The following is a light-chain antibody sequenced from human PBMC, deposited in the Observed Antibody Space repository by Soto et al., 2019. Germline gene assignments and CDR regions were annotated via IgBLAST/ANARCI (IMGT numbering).Light chain of an antibody. V-gene: IGLV1-40*01. J-gene: IGLJ2*01. CDR2: ANN. CDR3: QSYDSSLSDYVI. CDR1: SNIGAHYN. Sequence: QSVLKQPPSVSGAPGPTVTISCSNIGAHYNVHWYQQLPGTAPRLLIYANNNRPSGFPDRFSGSKSGTSASLAITGLQAEDAAEYYCQSYDSSLSDYVIFGGGTKVTVL.